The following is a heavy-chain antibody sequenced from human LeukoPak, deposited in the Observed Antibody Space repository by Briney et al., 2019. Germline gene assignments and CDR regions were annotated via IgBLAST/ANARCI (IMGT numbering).Heavy chain of an antibody. Sequence: GGSLRLSCAASGFTFSSYGMHWVRQAPGKGLEGVAVISYDGSNKYYADSVKGRFTISRDNSKNTLYLQMNSLRAEDTAVYYCAKDVRLRTVTTGFDYWGQGTLVTVSS. D-gene: IGHD4-17*01. CDR3: AKDVRLRTVTTGFDY. CDR1: GFTFSSYG. CDR2: ISYDGSNK. J-gene: IGHJ4*02. V-gene: IGHV3-30*18.